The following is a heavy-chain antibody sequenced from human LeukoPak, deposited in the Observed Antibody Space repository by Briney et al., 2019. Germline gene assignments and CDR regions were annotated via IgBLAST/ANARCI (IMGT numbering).Heavy chain of an antibody. CDR1: GGTFSSYA. CDR3: ASYQRSITMIRTSGAFDI. Sequence: GASVKVSCNASGGTFSSYAISWVRQAPGQGLEWMGGIIPIFGTANYAQKFQGRVTITTDESTSTAYMELRSLRSEDTAVYYCASYQRSITMIRTSGAFDIWGQGTMVTVSS. J-gene: IGHJ3*02. D-gene: IGHD3-22*01. V-gene: IGHV1-69*05. CDR2: IIPIFGTA.